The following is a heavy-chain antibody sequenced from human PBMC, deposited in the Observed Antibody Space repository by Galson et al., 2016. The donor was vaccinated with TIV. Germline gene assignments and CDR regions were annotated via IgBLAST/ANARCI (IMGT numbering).Heavy chain of an antibody. J-gene: IGHJ4*02. D-gene: IGHD4-17*01. V-gene: IGHV5-10-1*01. CDR2: IDPEDSYT. CDR1: GYNFTNYW. Sequence: QSGAEVKKPGESLRISCKTSGYNFTNYWIIWVRRMPGRGLEWVGRIDPEDSYTEYSPSFQGHVTISTDKSIGTSYLQWSSLKASDTAIYYCARPHYGDGDYWGLGTLVTVSS. CDR3: ARPHYGDGDY.